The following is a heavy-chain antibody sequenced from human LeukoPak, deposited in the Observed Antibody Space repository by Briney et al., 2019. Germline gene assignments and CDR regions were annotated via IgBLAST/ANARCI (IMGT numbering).Heavy chain of an antibody. CDR2: ISSSGSTI. CDR3: ARVSEYYDYVWGAPAPSYYFDY. J-gene: IGHJ4*02. CDR1: GFTFSSYE. D-gene: IGHD3-16*01. Sequence: GGSLRLSCAASGFTFSSYEMNWVRQAPGKGLEWVSYISSSGSTIYYADSVKGRFTISRDNAKNSLYPQMNSLRAEDTAVYYCARVSEYYDYVWGAPAPSYYFDYWGQGTLVTVSS. V-gene: IGHV3-48*03.